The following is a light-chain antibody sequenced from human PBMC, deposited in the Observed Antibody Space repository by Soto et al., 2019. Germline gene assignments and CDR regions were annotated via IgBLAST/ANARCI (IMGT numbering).Light chain of an antibody. Sequence: DIQMTQSPSPRPPSVGAGATIPCRPSQSISRWLAWYQQKPGKAPKILISDASILENGVPSRFSGTGSGTEFTLTISNLQPDDFATYFCQQYNSFSLITFGQGTRLEIK. V-gene: IGKV1-5*01. J-gene: IGKJ5*01. CDR2: DAS. CDR1: QSISRW. CDR3: QQYNSFSLIT.